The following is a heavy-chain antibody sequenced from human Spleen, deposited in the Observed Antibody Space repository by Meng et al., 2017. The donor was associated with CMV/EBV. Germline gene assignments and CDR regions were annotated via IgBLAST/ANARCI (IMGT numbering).Heavy chain of an antibody. V-gene: IGHV3-30-3*01. CDR2: ISYDGSNK. Sequence: GGSLRLSCAASGFTFSAYAMHWVRQAPGKGLEWVAFISYDGSNKYYADSVKGRFTISRDNSKNTLYLQMNSLRAEDTAVYYCARMGGFWSGYHYFGYWGQGTLVTVSS. CDR3: ARMGGFWSGYHYFGY. J-gene: IGHJ4*02. CDR1: GFTFSAYA. D-gene: IGHD3-3*01.